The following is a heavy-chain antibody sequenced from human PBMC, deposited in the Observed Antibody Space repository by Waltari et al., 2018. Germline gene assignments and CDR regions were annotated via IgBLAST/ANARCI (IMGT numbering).Heavy chain of an antibody. D-gene: IGHD1-26*01. Sequence: QVQLPESGPGLVKPSQTLSITCTVSGGSIDSGTSYWSWIRQPAGKGREWIGRIYTSGSTNYNPSLKSRVTISVDTAKNQCSLNLSSVTAADTAVYYCARGPLLSKVDYWGQGTLVTVSS. CDR3: ARGPLLSKVDY. V-gene: IGHV4-61*02. J-gene: IGHJ4*02. CDR1: GGSIDSGTSY. CDR2: IYTSGST.